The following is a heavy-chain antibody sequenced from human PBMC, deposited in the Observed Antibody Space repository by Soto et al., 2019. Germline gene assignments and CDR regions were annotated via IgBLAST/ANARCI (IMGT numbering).Heavy chain of an antibody. V-gene: IGHV1-2*04. CDR2: INPNSGGT. D-gene: IGHD5-18*01. CDR3: ARASDVDTAMARVEDSYGMDV. Sequence: QVQLVQSGAEVKKPGASVKVSCKASGYTFTGYYMHWVRQAPGQGLEWMGWINPNSGGTNYAQKFQGWVTMTRDTSIGRAYMELSRMRSDDTAVYYCARASDVDTAMARVEDSYGMDVWGQGTTVTVSS. J-gene: IGHJ6*02. CDR1: GYTFTGYY.